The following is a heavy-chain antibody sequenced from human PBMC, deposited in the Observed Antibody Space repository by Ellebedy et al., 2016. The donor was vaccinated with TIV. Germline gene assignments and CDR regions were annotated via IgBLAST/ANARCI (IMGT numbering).Heavy chain of an antibody. CDR2: IFYTGST. V-gene: IGHV4-59*01. J-gene: IGHJ4*02. D-gene: IGHD3-16*01. CDR1: GDSINGYY. Sequence: SETLSLTXIVSGDSINGYYWSWIRQPPGKGLEWIGYIFYTGSTNYNPSLKSRVSISVDTSKNQFSLRLSSVTAADTAVYYCARDWGRAAVLWGQGTLVTVSS. CDR3: ARDWGRAAVL.